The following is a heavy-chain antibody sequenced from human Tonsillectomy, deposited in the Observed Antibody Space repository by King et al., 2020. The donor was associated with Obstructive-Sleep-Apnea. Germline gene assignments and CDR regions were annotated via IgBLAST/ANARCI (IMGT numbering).Heavy chain of an antibody. J-gene: IGHJ4*02. V-gene: IGHV3-9*01. CDR2: ISWNSGSI. Sequence: VQLVESGGGLVQPGRSLRLSCAASGFTFDDFAMHWVRQVPGKGLEWVSGISWNSGSIGYSDSVKGRFTISRDNAKNSLYLQMNSLRAEDTALYYCAKPLSSLVNNYHFDYCGQGTLLTVSS. D-gene: IGHD5-24*01. CDR1: GFTFDDFA. CDR3: AKPLSSLVNNYHFDY.